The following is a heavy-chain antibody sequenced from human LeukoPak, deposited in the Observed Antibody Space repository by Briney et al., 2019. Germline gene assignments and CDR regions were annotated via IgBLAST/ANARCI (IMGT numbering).Heavy chain of an antibody. V-gene: IGHV1-69*06. CDR1: GGTFSSYA. J-gene: IGHJ6*03. CDR3: AQTYSSTLGGLEAYYYYYYMDV. Sequence: WASVKVSCKASGGTFSSYAISWVRQAPGQGLEWMGGIIPIFGTANYAQKFQGRVTITADKSTSTAYMELSSLRSEDTAVYYCAQTYSSTLGGLEAYYYYYYMDVWGKGTTVTVSS. CDR2: IIPIFGTA. D-gene: IGHD6-13*01.